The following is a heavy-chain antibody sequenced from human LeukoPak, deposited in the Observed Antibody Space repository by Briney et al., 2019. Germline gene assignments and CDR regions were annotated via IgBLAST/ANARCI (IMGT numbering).Heavy chain of an antibody. CDR2: ISSSGTYI. D-gene: IGHD1-26*01. CDR1: GFTFSNYG. J-gene: IGHJ2*01. CDR3: ARPRGWERRWYFDL. V-gene: IGHV3-21*01. Sequence: PGGSLRLSCAASGFTFSNYGMNWVRQAPGKGLEWVSSISSSGTYIYYADSMKGRFTISRDNAKNSLYLQMDSLRAEDTAVYYCARPRGWERRWYFDLWGRATLVTVSS.